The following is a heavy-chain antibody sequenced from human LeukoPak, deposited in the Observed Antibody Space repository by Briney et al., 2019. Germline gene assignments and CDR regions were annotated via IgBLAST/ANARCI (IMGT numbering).Heavy chain of an antibody. V-gene: IGHV1-69*13. CDR3: ARGCSSTSCYIH. Sequence: ASVKVSCKASGYPFTSYHVHWVRQAPGQGLEWMGGIIPIFGTANYAQKFQGRVTITADESTSTAYMELSSLRSEDTAVYYCARGCSSTSCYIHWGQGTLVTVSS. D-gene: IGHD2-2*01. CDR1: GYPFTSYH. J-gene: IGHJ4*02. CDR2: IIPIFGTA.